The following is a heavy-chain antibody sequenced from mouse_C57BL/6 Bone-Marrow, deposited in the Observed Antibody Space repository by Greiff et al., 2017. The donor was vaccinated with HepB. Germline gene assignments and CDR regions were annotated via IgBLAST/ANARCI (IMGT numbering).Heavy chain of an antibody. CDR3: ARVESNYLFAY. J-gene: IGHJ3*01. CDR2: ISDGGSYT. CDR1: GFTFSSYA. V-gene: IGHV5-4*03. D-gene: IGHD2-5*01. Sequence: EVKLVESGGGLVKPGGSLKLSCAASGFTFSSYAMSWVRQTPEKRLEWVATISDGGSYTYYPDNVKGRFTISRDNAKNNLYLQMSHLKSEDTAMYYCARVESNYLFAYWGQGTLVTVSA.